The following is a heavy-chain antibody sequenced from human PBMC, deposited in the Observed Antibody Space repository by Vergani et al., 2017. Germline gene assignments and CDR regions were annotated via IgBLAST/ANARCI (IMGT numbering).Heavy chain of an antibody. V-gene: IGHV1-69*01. CDR2: IIPILGTA. J-gene: IGHJ6*03. D-gene: IGHD3-10*01. CDR3: ARDNLYSRPGRYYYYYMDV. CDR1: GGTFSSYA. Sequence: QVQLVQSGAEVKKPGSSVKVSCKASGGTFSSYAISWVRQAPGQGLEWMGGIIPILGTANYAQKFQGRVTITADESTSTAYMELSSLRSEDTAVYYCARDNLYSRPGRYYYYYMDVWGKGTTVTVSS.